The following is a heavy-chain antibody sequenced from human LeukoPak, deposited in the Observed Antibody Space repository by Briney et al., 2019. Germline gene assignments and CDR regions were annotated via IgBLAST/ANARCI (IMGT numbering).Heavy chain of an antibody. CDR3: AIYLMVRGVPTDFDY. CDR1: GGTFINYA. Sequence: SVTVSFKASGGTFINYAISWVGQAPGQGREGMGGIIPIFGTANYAQKFQGRVTITADKSASTAYMELSSLRSEDTAVYYCAIYLMVRGVPTDFDYWGQGTLVTVSS. D-gene: IGHD3-10*01. CDR2: IIPIFGTA. V-gene: IGHV1-69*06. J-gene: IGHJ4*02.